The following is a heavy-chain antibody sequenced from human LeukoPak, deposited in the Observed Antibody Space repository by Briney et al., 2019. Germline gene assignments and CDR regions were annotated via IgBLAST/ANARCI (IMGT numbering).Heavy chain of an antibody. V-gene: IGHV4-59*01. Sequence: SETLSLACTVSGGSISSYYWSWIRQPPGKGLEWIGYIYYSGSTNYNPSLKSRVTISVDTSKNQFSLKLSSVTAADTSVYYCARATRIAAAGLWFDPWGQGTLVTVSS. CDR2: IYYSGST. CDR1: GGSISSYY. J-gene: IGHJ5*02. D-gene: IGHD6-13*01. CDR3: ARATRIAAAGLWFDP.